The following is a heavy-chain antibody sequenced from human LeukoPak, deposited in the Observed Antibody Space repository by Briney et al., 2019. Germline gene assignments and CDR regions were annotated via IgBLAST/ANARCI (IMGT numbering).Heavy chain of an antibody. Sequence: PGGSLTLSCAASGFTFSSYDMSWVRQAPGKGLEWVSTVGLSAASTYFAVSVKGRFTVSRDSAKNTISLQMTSLRTDDTAVYFCVKNWGGYYFDYWGQGTLVTVSS. CDR1: GFTFSSYD. D-gene: IGHD7-27*01. J-gene: IGHJ4*02. CDR3: VKNWGGYYFDY. CDR2: VGLSAAST. V-gene: IGHV3-23*01.